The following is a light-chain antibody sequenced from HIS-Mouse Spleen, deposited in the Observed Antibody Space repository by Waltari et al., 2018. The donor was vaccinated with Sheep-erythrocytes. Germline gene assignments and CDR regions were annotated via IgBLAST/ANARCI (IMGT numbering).Light chain of an antibody. V-gene: IGKV1-39*01. CDR3: QQSYSTPPLT. J-gene: IGKJ4*01. Sequence: DIQMTQSPSSLSASVGDSVTITCRASQSISSYLNWYQQKPGKAPKPLIYAASSLQSGVPSRFSGSGSGTDFTLTISSLQPEDFETYYCQQSYSTPPLTFGGGTKVEIK. CDR2: AAS. CDR1: QSISSY.